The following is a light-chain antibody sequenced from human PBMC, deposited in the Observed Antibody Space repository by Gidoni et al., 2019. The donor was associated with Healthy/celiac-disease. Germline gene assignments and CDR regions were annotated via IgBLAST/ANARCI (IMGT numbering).Light chain of an antibody. CDR1: SSNSGAGYD. CDR3: QSYDSSLSGYV. CDR2: GNS. J-gene: IGLJ1*01. V-gene: IGLV1-40*01. Sequence: QSVLTQPPSVSGAPGQRVTISCTGSSSNSGAGYDVHWYHQLPGTAPKLLIYGNSNRPSGVPDRFSGSKSGTSASLAITGLQAEDAADYYCQSYDSSLSGYVFGTGTKVTVL.